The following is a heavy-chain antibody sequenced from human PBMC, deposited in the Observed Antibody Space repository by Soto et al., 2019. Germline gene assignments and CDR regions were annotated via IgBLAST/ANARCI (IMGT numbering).Heavy chain of an antibody. CDR1: GGSITTSRNY. CDR2: IYYSGTT. J-gene: IGHJ4*02. V-gene: IGHV4-39*01. Sequence: PSETLSLTCSVSGGSITTSRNYWGWIRQPPGKGLEWIGYIYYSGTTYYSPSLGRRVSMSVDTSKNQFSLKLDSVTAADTAVYYCARMTPSSSSCYYCDYWGQGSLVTVSS. D-gene: IGHD2-2*01. CDR3: ARMTPSSSSCYYCDY.